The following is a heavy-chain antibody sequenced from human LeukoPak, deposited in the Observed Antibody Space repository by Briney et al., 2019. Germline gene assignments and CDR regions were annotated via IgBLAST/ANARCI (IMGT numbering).Heavy chain of an antibody. V-gene: IGHV4-34*01. CDR3: ARRLWTRGSSITMVRGVRGHAFDI. CDR2: IHPNGGT. D-gene: IGHD3-10*01. J-gene: IGHJ3*02. CDR1: GGSFSDDY. Sequence: PSETLSLTCDFYGGSFSDDYWSWLRQPPERGLEWIGEIHPNGGTTYNPSLKSRVTMSADRSRNRFSLNLVSVTAADTAVYYCARRLWTRGSSITMVRGVRGHAFDIWGQGTMVTVSS.